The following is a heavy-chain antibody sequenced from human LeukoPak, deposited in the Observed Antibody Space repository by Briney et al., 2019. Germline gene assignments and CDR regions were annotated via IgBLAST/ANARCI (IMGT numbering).Heavy chain of an antibody. D-gene: IGHD2-2*01. CDR1: GGSFSGYY. CDR2: IYYSGNT. CDR3: ATVVPAARFAY. V-gene: IGHV4-59*01. Sequence: SETLSLTCAVYGGSFSGYYWSWIRQPPGKGLEWIAYIYYSGNTNYNPSLKSRVTISVDTSKNQFSLKLSSVTAADTAVYYCATVVPAARFAYWGQGILVTVSS. J-gene: IGHJ4*02.